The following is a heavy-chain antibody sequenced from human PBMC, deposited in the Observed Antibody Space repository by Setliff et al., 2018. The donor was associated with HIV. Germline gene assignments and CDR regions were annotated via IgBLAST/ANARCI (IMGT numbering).Heavy chain of an antibody. CDR3: AREGRFTYGLKADY. CDR1: GGSISSSGPGYY. J-gene: IGHJ4*02. V-gene: IGHV4-39*02. CDR2: VYYSGST. D-gene: IGHD3-10*01. Sequence: SETLSLTCTVSGGSISSSGPGYYWGWVRQAPGGGLEWIGSVYYSGSTYYNPSLKSRVTISVDMSYNQFPLKVTSVTAADTALYYCAREGRFTYGLKADYWGQGTLVTVSS.